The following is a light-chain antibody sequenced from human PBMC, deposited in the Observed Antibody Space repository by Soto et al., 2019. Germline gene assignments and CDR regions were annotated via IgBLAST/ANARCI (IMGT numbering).Light chain of an antibody. J-gene: IGLJ7*01. CDR1: SSDIGSNT. V-gene: IGLV1-44*01. CDR3: AAWDDSLNAAV. CDR2: NNN. Sequence: QSVLTQPPSASGTPGQRVTFSCSGSSSDIGSNTVNWYQQLPGAAPTLIIYNNNQRPSGVPDRFSGSKSGTSASLAISGLQSEDEADYYCAAWDDSLNAAVFGGGTQLTVL.